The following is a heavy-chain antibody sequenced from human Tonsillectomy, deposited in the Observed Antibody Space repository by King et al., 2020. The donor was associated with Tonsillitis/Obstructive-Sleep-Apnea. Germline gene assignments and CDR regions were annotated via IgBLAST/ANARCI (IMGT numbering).Heavy chain of an antibody. V-gene: IGHV5-51*03. Sequence: EVQLVESGAEVKKPGESLKISCTGSGYSFTSYWIGWVRQMPGKGLEWMGNIYPGDSYTRYSPSFQGQVTISADKSISTAYLQWSSLKASDTAMYYCARLGDGVYSYGSIYFDSWGQGTLVTVSS. CDR1: GYSFTSYW. CDR2: IYPGDSYT. CDR3: ARLGDGVYSYGSIYFDS. D-gene: IGHD5-18*01. J-gene: IGHJ4*02.